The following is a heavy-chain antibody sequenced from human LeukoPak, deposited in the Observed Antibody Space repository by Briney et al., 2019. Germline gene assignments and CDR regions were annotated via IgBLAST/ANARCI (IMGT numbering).Heavy chain of an antibody. J-gene: IGHJ3*02. CDR1: GFSLSDAW. CDR2: IRSRDGIV. V-gene: IGHV3-48*01. Sequence: GGSLRLSCAASGFSLSDAWMNWVRQAPGKGLEWISYIRSRDGIVSYADSVKGRFTISTDTAKSSLFLQMIGLSADDTAVYYCVRDYVYAFDIWGQGTMVTVSS. CDR3: VRDYVYAFDI. D-gene: IGHD3-16*01.